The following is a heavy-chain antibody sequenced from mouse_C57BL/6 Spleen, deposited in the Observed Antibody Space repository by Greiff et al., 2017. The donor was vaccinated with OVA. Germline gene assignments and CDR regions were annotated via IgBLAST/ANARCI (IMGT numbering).Heavy chain of an antibody. Sequence: VQLQESGPGLVQPSQSLSITCTASGFSLTSYGVHWVRQSPGKGLEWLGVIWSGGSTDYNAAFISSLSISKDNSKSQVFFKMNSLQADDTAIYYCARSLSYYGSSLWFAYWGQGTLVTVSA. CDR2: IWSGGST. J-gene: IGHJ3*01. CDR3: ARSLSYYGSSLWFAY. V-gene: IGHV2-2*01. CDR1: GFSLTSYG. D-gene: IGHD1-1*01.